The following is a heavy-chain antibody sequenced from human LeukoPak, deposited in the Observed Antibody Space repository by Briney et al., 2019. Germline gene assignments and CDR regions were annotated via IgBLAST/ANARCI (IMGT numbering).Heavy chain of an antibody. D-gene: IGHD4-17*01. J-gene: IGHJ5*02. CDR1: GFTVSTNY. Sequence: PGGSLRLSCAASGFTVSTNYMSWVRQAPGKGLEWVAVISYDGSNKYYADSVKGRFTISRDNSKNTLYLQMNSLRAEDTAVYYCARDSSYGDPTSNPGRFDPWGQGTLVTVSS. V-gene: IGHV3-30-3*01. CDR2: ISYDGSNK. CDR3: ARDSSYGDPTSNPGRFDP.